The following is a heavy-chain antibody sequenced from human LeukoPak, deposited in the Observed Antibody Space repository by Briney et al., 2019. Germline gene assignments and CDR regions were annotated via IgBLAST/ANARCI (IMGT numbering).Heavy chain of an antibody. D-gene: IGHD6-13*01. CDR3: ARDRGERDSSWSLPAHGFDI. CDR2: IFPIFGTA. Sequence: GSSVKVSCKASGGTFNSYAINWVRQAPGQGLEWMGRIFPIFGTANYAQKFQGRVTATTDESTNTAYMELSSLRPEDTAMYYCARDRGERDSSWSLPAHGFDIWGQGTMVTVSS. J-gene: IGHJ3*02. CDR1: GGTFNSYA. V-gene: IGHV1-69*05.